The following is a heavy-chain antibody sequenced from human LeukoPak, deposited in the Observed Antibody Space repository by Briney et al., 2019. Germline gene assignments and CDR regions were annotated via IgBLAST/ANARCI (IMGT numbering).Heavy chain of an antibody. Sequence: SETLSLTCAVYGGSFSGYYWSWIRQPPGKGLEWIGEINHSGSTNYNPSHKSRVTISVDTSKNQFSLKLSSVTAADTAVYYCARVKGNIAVAGIDYWGQGTLVTVSS. CDR1: GGSFSGYY. D-gene: IGHD6-19*01. CDR2: INHSGST. V-gene: IGHV4-34*01. CDR3: ARVKGNIAVAGIDY. J-gene: IGHJ4*02.